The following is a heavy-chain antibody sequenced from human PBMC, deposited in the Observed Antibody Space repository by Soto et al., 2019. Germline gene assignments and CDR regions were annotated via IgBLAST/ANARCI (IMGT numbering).Heavy chain of an antibody. CDR1: GGSFSGFF. CDR3: ARATQFFYDSRGYSKNFDF. V-gene: IGHV4-34*01. CDR2: VNHIGIT. Sequence: SETLSLTCGVSGGSFSGFFWTWIRQPPGKGLEWIGEVNHIGITNYNPSLRSRLNLSIDTSKKQFSLKLTSVTAADTAVYYCARATQFFYDSRGYSKNFDFWGQGTLVTVSS. J-gene: IGHJ4*02. D-gene: IGHD3-22*01.